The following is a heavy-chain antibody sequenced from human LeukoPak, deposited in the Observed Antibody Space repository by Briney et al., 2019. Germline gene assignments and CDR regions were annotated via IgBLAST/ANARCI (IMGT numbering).Heavy chain of an antibody. Sequence: GASVKVSCKASGGTFSSYAISWVRQAPGQGLEWMGRMIPIFGIANYAQKFQGRATITADKSTSTAYMELSSLRSEDTAVYYCATYVDTAMVDDYWGQGTLVTVSS. CDR3: ATYVDTAMVDDY. CDR2: MIPIFGIA. J-gene: IGHJ4*02. V-gene: IGHV1-69*04. D-gene: IGHD5-18*01. CDR1: GGTFSSYA.